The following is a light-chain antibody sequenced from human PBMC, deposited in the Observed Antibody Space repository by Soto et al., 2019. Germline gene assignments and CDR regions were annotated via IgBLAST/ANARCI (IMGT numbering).Light chain of an antibody. J-gene: IGKJ1*01. Sequence: EIVMTQSPATLSVSPGERATLSCRASQSVSSNLAWYQQKPGQAPRLLIYGASTMATGIPARFSGSGSGTEFTLTISSLQSEDFAIYFCQKYNNWPPDRTFGQGTKVEIK. V-gene: IGKV3-15*01. CDR3: QKYNNWPPDRT. CDR1: QSVSSN. CDR2: GAS.